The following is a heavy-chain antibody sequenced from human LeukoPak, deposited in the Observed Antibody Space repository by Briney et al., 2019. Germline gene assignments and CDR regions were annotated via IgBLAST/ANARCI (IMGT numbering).Heavy chain of an antibody. CDR3: ARDTYGDYRSDY. CDR1: GFTFSSYS. V-gene: IGHV3-21*01. CDR2: ISSSSSYI. Sequence: PGGSLRLSCAASGFTFSSYSMNWVRQAPGKGLEWVSSISSSSSYIYYADSVKGRFTISRDNAKNSLYLQMNSLRAEDTAVYYCARDTYGDYRSDYWGQGTLVTVSS. D-gene: IGHD4-17*01. J-gene: IGHJ4*02.